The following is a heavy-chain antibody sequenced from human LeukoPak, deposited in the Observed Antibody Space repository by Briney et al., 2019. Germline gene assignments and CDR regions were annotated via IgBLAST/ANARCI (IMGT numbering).Heavy chain of an antibody. Sequence: GGSLRLSCAASGFTFSSYAMSWVRQAPGKGLEWVSAISGSGGSTYYADSVKGRFTISRDNSKNTLYLQMNSLRAEDTAVYYCAKTPVYCSSTSCYVDYWGQGTLVTVSS. D-gene: IGHD2-2*01. J-gene: IGHJ4*02. V-gene: IGHV3-23*01. CDR3: AKTPVYCSSTSCYVDY. CDR1: GFTFSSYA. CDR2: ISGSGGST.